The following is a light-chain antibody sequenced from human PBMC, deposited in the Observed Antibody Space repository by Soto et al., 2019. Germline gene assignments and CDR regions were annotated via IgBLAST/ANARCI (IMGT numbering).Light chain of an antibody. CDR2: DAS. V-gene: IGKV1-33*01. Sequence: DIQMTQSPSSLSASVGDRVTITCQASQDISNYLNWYQQKPGKAPKLLIYDASNLETGVPSRFSGSGSGTDFTFTISSLQPEDIATYYCQQFGTFGGWTKVEIK. CDR1: QDISNY. J-gene: IGKJ4*01. CDR3: QQFGT.